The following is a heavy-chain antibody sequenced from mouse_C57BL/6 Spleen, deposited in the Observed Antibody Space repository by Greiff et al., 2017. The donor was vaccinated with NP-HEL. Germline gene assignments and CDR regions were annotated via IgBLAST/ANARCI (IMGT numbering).Heavy chain of an antibody. D-gene: IGHD1-1*02. Sequence: VQLQQSGAELVKPGASVKMSCKASGYTFTSYWITWVKQRPGQGLEWIGDIYPGSGSTNYNEKFTSKATLTVDTSSSTAYMQLSSLTSEDSAVYYGESGWMRVYYGGKVTTVTVAS. CDR3: ESGWMRVYY. V-gene: IGHV1-55*01. J-gene: IGHJ4*01. CDR2: IYPGSGST. CDR1: GYTFTSYW.